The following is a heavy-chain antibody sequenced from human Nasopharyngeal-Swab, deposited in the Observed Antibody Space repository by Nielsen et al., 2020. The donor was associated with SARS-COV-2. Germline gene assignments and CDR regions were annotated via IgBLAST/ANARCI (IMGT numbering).Heavy chain of an antibody. Sequence: WIRQPPGKALEWLARVDWDNYKYYNTFLKRRLTISKDTSKNQVVLTVSDMGPVDTATYFCGRTLRGAPRRGANYYYMDFWGKGTTVTVSS. J-gene: IGHJ6*03. CDR3: GRTLRGAPRRGANYYYMDF. D-gene: IGHD1-26*01. V-gene: IGHV2-70*11. CDR2: VDWDNYK.